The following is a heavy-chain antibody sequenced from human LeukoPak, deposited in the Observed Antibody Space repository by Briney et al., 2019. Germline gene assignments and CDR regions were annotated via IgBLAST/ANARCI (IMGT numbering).Heavy chain of an antibody. Sequence: GGSLRLSCVAYGFSLTNYDIHWVRQAPGRGMEWVAVTSRDGCYKLYTATVRGRFIISRDNSKYTVYLQMDRLRAEDTAVYYCARDLTLGKPDYFDHLGQGTLVTVSS. CDR1: GFSLTNYD. CDR2: TSRDGCYK. CDR3: ARDLTLGKPDYFDH. D-gene: IGHD7-27*01. V-gene: IGHV3-30-3*01. J-gene: IGHJ4*02.